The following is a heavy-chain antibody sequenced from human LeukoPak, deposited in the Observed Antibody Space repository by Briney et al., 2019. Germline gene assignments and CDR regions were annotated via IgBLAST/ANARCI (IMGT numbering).Heavy chain of an antibody. CDR3: ARLGSSWYRQYDY. V-gene: IGHV4-59*12. CDR1: GDSISGNY. D-gene: IGHD6-13*01. CDR2: IYYSGST. J-gene: IGHJ4*02. Sequence: SETLSLTCTVSGDSISGNYWTWIRQPPGKGLEWIGYIYYSGSTNYNASLKSRVTISVDTSKNQFSLKLGSVTAADTAVYYCARLGSSWYRQYDYWGQGTLVTVSS.